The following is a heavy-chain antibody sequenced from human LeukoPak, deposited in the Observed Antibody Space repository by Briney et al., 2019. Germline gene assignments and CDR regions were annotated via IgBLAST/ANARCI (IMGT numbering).Heavy chain of an antibody. CDR1: GFTFSNYW. CDR3: ARDGGTYRRYFDY. J-gene: IGHJ4*02. Sequence: GGSLRLSCAASGFTFSNYWMNWVRQAPGKGLEWVANIKEDGSEEYYVDSVKGRFTLSRDNAKNSLYLQMNSLRAEDTAVYYCARDGGTYRRYFDYWGQGTLVTVTS. CDR2: IKEDGSEE. V-gene: IGHV3-7*01. D-gene: IGHD3-16*02.